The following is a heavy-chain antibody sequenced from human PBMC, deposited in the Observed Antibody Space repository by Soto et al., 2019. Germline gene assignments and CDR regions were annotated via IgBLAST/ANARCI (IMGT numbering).Heavy chain of an antibody. J-gene: IGHJ6*02. V-gene: IGHV3-33*01. D-gene: IGHD2-21*01. CDR3: PRALFRYYYGMDV. Sequence: TGGSLRLSCAASGFTFSSYGMHWVRQAPGKGLEWVAVIWYDGSNKYYADSVKGRFTISRDNSKNTLYLQMNSLRAEDTAVYYCPRALFRYYYGMDVWGQGTKVTVYS. CDR2: IWYDGSNK. CDR1: GFTFSSYG.